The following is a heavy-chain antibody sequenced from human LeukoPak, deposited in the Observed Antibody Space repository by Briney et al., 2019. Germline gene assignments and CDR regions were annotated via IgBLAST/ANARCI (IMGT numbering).Heavy chain of an antibody. CDR2: IYTGVNT. Sequence: SESLSLTCVVPGGSISSYYWSCIRPRARERLWWIGRIYTGVNTNYNPSRKSRVTMSVDTSKNQFSLKLSSVTAADTAEYYCARDVGWGYYGSGSIGYFDYWGQGTLVTVSS. CDR3: ARDVGWGYYGSGSIGYFDY. D-gene: IGHD3-10*01. V-gene: IGHV4-4*07. J-gene: IGHJ4*02. CDR1: GGSISSYY.